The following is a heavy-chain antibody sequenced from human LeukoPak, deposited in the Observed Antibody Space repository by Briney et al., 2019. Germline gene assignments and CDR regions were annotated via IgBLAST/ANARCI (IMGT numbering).Heavy chain of an antibody. V-gene: IGHV4-59*12. J-gene: IGHJ1*01. CDR1: GGSISSYY. CDR3: ARGSDTIFGVVPSGYFQH. CDR2: IYYSGST. Sequence: SETLSLTCTVSGGSISSYYWSWIRQPPGKGLEWIGYIYYSGSTNYNPSLKSRVTISVDTSKNQFSLKLSSVAAADTAVYYCARGSDTIFGVVPSGYFQHWGQGTLVTVSS. D-gene: IGHD3-3*01.